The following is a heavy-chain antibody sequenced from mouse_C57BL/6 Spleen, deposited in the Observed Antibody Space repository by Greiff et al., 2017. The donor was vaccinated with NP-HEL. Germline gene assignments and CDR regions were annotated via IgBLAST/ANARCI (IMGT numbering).Heavy chain of an antibody. CDR1: GYTFTSYW. V-gene: IGHV1-69*01. Sequence: QVQLQQPGAELVMPGASVKLSCKASGYTFTSYWMHWVKQRPGQGLEWIGKIDPSDSYTNYNQKFKGKSTLTVDKSSSTAYMQLSSLTSEDSAVYYCARTGTGSAWFAYWGQGTLVTVSA. J-gene: IGHJ3*01. CDR2: IDPSDSYT. CDR3: ARTGTGSAWFAY. D-gene: IGHD4-1*01.